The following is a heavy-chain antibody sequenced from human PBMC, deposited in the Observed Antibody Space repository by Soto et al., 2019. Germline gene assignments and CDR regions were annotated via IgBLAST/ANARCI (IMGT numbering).Heavy chain of an antibody. CDR2: ISGSGGST. CDR1: GFTFSSYA. Sequence: LRLSCAASGFTFSSYAMSWVRQAPGKGLEWVSAISGSGGSTYYADSVKGRFTISRDNSKNTLYLQMNSLRAEDTAVYYCAKGSAGSGSYFVFDYWGQGTLVTVSS. D-gene: IGHD1-26*01. CDR3: AKGSAGSGSYFVFDY. V-gene: IGHV3-23*01. J-gene: IGHJ4*02.